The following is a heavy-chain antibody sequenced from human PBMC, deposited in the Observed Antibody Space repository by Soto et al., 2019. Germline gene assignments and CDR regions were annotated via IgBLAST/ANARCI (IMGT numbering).Heavy chain of an antibody. V-gene: IGHV4-39*01. Sequence: SETLSLTCTVSGGSISSSSYYWGWIRQPPGKGLEWIGSIYYSGSTYYNPSLKSRVTISVDTSKNQFSLKLSSVTAADTAVYYCARHMGVGATTFFDYWGQGTLVTVSS. J-gene: IGHJ4*02. CDR1: GGSISSSSYY. CDR3: ARHMGVGATTFFDY. D-gene: IGHD1-26*01. CDR2: IYYSGST.